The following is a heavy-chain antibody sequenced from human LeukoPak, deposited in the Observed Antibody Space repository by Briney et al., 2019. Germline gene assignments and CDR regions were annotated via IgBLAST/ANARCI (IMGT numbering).Heavy chain of an antibody. J-gene: IGHJ5*02. Sequence: SETLSLTCTAFGDSISSFFWTWIRQPAGKGLEWIGRIYTSETTNYNPSLKSRVTMSVDTSKNEIYLRLSSVTAADTAVYYCARGGQWFDPWGQGTLVTVSS. CDR1: GDSISSFF. CDR2: IYTSETT. CDR3: ARGGQWFDP. V-gene: IGHV4-4*07.